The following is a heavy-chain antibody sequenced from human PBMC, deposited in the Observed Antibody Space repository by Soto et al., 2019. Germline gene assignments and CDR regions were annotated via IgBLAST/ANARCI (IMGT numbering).Heavy chain of an antibody. CDR1: GSTFSNYA. CDR3: ALRYCSRTTCPPLNSYFYMDV. V-gene: IGHV3-23*01. D-gene: IGHD2-2*01. Sequence: EMQLLESGGGLVQPGGSLRLSCAASGSTFSNYAVTWVRQAPGKGLEWVSGISGSGGTTFYAGSVKGRFAISRDNSKNTLYLQMNSLRAEDTAVYYCALRYCSRTTCPPLNSYFYMDVWGKGTTVTVSS. CDR2: ISGSGGTT. J-gene: IGHJ6*03.